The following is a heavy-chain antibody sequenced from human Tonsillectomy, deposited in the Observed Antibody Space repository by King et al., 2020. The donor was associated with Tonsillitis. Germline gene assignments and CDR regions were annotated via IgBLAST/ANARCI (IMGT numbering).Heavy chain of an antibody. Sequence: VQLVESGGGVVQPGRSLRLSCAASGFTFSNFAMHWVRQAPGKGLEWVAVISFDGSNKYYGDSVKGRFTISRDNSKNTQYLQMNSLRAEDTAVYYCASDRVATVPTAWYFPLWARGTLVPVSS. V-gene: IGHV3-30-3*01. CDR3: ASDRVATVPTAWYFPL. D-gene: IGHD4-17*01. CDR1: GFTFSNFA. J-gene: IGHJ2*01. CDR2: ISFDGSNK.